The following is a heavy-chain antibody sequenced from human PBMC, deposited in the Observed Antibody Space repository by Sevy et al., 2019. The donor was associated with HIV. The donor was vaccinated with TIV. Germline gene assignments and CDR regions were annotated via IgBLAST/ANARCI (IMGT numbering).Heavy chain of an antibody. Sequence: GGSLRRSCAGSGFTFGGYMMNWVRQAPGRGLEWVARVSRNGGTPEYGDSAKGRFTISRDNSKNTVYLQLKELRAEDTALCYCVKEGRDDFNPYLDFWGQGILVTVSS. D-gene: IGHD3-10*01. J-gene: IGHJ4*02. V-gene: IGHV3-23*01. CDR3: VKEGRDDFNPYLDF. CDR2: VSRNGGTP. CDR1: GFTFGGYM.